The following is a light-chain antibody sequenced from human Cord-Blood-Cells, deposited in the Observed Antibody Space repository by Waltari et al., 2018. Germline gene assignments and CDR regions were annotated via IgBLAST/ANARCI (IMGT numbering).Light chain of an antibody. CDR3: QQSYSTPYS. CDR1: QSISSY. Sequence: DIQLTQSPYSLSASVGARVTITCRARQSISSYLNGYQQTPGKAPKLLIYAASSLRSGVPSRLSGSGCGTDFTLTISSRQPEDCATYYCQQSYSTPYSCGQGTKLEIK. J-gene: IGKJ2*03. V-gene: IGKV1-39*01. CDR2: AAS.